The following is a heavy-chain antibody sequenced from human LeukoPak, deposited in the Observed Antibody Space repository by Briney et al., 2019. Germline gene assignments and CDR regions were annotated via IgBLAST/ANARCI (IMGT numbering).Heavy chain of an antibody. CDR3: AIGYYYDSSAYYYPDAFDI. D-gene: IGHD3-22*01. CDR1: GYTFTSYD. J-gene: IGHJ3*02. V-gene: IGHV1-8*01. Sequence: ASMKVSCKASGYTFTSYDINWVRQATGQGLEWMGWMNPNSGNTGYAQKFQGRVTMTRNTSISTAYMELRSLRSEDTAVYYCAIGYYYDSSAYYYPDAFDIWGQGTMVTVSS. CDR2: MNPNSGNT.